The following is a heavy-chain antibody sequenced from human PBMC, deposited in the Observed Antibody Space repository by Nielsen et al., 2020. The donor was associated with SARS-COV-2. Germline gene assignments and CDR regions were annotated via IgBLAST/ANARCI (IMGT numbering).Heavy chain of an antibody. CDR3: ARDRYEILTGYDHYGMDV. V-gene: IGHV4-59*11. D-gene: IGHD3-9*01. CDR1: GGSISSHS. CDR2: IYKSGST. J-gene: IGHJ6*02. Sequence: SETLSLTCTVSGGSISSHSWNWIRQPPGKGLGWIGDIYKSGSTEYNPSLKSRVTISVDTTKNQFSLKLRSVTAADTAVYYCARDRYEILTGYDHYGMDVWGQGTTVTVSS.